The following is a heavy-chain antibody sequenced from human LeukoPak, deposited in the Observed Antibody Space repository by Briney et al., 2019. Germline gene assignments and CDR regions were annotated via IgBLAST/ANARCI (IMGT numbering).Heavy chain of an antibody. CDR3: AREGSSWPIDY. Sequence: SQTLSLTCIVSGGSTSSGDYYWSWIRQPPGKGLEWIGYIHYSGSTYYNPSLKSRVTISVDTSKNQFSLKLSSVTAADTAVYYCAREGSSWPIDYWGQGTLVTVSS. CDR1: GGSTSSGDYY. D-gene: IGHD6-13*01. V-gene: IGHV4-30-4*08. CDR2: IHYSGST. J-gene: IGHJ4*02.